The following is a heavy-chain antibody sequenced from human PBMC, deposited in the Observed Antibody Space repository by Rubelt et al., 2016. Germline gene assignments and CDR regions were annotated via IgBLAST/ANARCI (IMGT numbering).Heavy chain of an antibody. D-gene: IGHD2-2*01. V-gene: IGHV3-30*18. CDR3: AKDHSRSSTSCYDY. Sequence: GFTFNTCAMHWVRQAPGKGLEWVAIISFGGTNKYYEDSVKGRFTISRDNSKNTLYLQMNSLRAEDTAVYYCAKDHSRSSTSCYDYWGQGTLVTVSS. CDR2: ISFGGTNK. J-gene: IGHJ4*02. CDR1: GFTFNTCA.